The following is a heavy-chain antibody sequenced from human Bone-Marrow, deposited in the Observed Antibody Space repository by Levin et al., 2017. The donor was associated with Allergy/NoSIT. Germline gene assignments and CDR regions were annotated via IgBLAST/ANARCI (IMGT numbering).Heavy chain of an antibody. Sequence: ASVKVSCKASGYTFTGYYMHWVRQAPGQGLEWMGWINPNSGGTNSAQTFQGRVTMTRDTSISTAYMELSRLRSDDTAVYYCARRYYYYYYGMDVWGQGTTVTVSS. J-gene: IGHJ6*02. CDR3: ARRYYYYYYGMDV. CDR1: GYTFTGYY. CDR2: INPNSGGT. V-gene: IGHV1-2*02.